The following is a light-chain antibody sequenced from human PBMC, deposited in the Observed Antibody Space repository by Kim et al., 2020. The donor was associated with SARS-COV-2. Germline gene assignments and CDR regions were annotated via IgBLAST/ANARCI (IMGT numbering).Light chain of an antibody. Sequence: AVRDRVTISWRGSQDIGNDLAWYQQKPGRVPSLLISETSALHSGVPSRFSGSGSGTDFTLTISSLQPEDVATYYCQKCDSAPLAFGGGTKVDIK. V-gene: IGKV1-27*01. CDR3: QKCDSAPLA. CDR1: QDIGND. CDR2: ETS. J-gene: IGKJ4*01.